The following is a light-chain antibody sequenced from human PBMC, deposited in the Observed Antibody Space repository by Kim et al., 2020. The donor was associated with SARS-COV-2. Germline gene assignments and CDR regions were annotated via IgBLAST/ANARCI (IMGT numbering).Light chain of an antibody. J-gene: IGKJ5*01. V-gene: IGKV3-15*01. Sequence: SPGARATLSCRASQSVSSNLAWYQQKPGQGPRLLIYGASTRATGVPGRFSGSGSGTEFTLTISSLQSEDFAVYYCQQYNNWPPITFGQGTRLEIK. CDR1: QSVSSN. CDR3: QQYNNWPPIT. CDR2: GAS.